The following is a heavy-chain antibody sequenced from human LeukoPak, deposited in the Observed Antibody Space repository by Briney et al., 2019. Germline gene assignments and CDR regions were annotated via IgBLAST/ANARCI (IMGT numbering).Heavy chain of an antibody. J-gene: IGHJ4*02. CDR1: GFTFSTHW. CDR3: ATGYRDFGVGY. CDR2: INIDGSST. D-gene: IGHD4-17*01. V-gene: IGHV3-74*03. Sequence: SGGSLRLSCAASGFTFSTHWMHWVRQAPGKGLVWVSRINIDGSSTTYADSVKGRFTISRDNAKNTLYLQMNNLRAEDTAVYYCATGYRDFGVGYWGQGTLVTVSS.